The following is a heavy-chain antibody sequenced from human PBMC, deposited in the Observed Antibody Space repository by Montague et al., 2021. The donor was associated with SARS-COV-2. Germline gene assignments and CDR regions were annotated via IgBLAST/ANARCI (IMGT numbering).Heavy chain of an antibody. CDR1: GGSISGYH. CDR2: IYNSGST. D-gene: IGHD1-20*01. Sequence: SETLSLTCTVSGGSISGYHWSWFRQSAGKGLEWIWRIYNSGSTSSNPSLKSRVTMSVYTSKNQFSLKLSSVTAADTAVYYCVKDQGRSNWNYPDYWGQGTLVTVSS. J-gene: IGHJ4*02. CDR3: VKDQGRSNWNYPDY. V-gene: IGHV4-4*07.